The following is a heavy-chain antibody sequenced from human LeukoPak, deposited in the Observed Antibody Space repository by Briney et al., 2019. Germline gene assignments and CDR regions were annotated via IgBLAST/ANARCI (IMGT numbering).Heavy chain of an antibody. CDR2: IKQDGSEK. CDR1: GFTFSTYL. V-gene: IGHV3-7*01. J-gene: IGHJ4*02. CDR3: ARDRKGGDY. D-gene: IGHD3-16*01. Sequence: GGSLRLSCAVSGFTFSTYLMSWVRQAPGKGLEWVANIKQDGSEKYYVDSVKGRFTISRDNAKNSLYLQMNSLRVEDTAVYYCARDRKGGDYWGQGTLVTVFS.